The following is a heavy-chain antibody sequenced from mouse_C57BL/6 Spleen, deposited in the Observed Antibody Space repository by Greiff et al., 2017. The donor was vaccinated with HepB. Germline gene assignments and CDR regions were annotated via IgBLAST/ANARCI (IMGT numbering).Heavy chain of an antibody. D-gene: IGHD2-5*01. V-gene: IGHV5-17*01. J-gene: IGHJ2*01. Sequence: EVKLQESGGGLVKPGGSLKLSCAASGFTFSDYGMHWVRQAPEKGLEWVAYISSGSSTIYYADTVKGRFTISRDNAKNTLFLQMTSLRSEDTAMYYCARGYYSNYVLFDYWGQGTTLTVSS. CDR3: ARGYYSNYVLFDY. CDR1: GFTFSDYG. CDR2: ISSGSSTI.